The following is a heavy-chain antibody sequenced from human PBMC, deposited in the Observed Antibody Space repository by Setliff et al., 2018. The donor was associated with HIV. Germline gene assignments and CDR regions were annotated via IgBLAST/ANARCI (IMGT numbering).Heavy chain of an antibody. D-gene: IGHD5-18*01. J-gene: IGHJ4*02. V-gene: IGHV4-39*01. CDR1: GGSISSGSYY. CDR3: ARRVTSMVYFDY. Sequence: SETLSLTCTVSGGSISSGSYYWGWIRQPPGKGLEWIGSIYYRGNTYHNPSLKSRVTMSVDTSKNQFSLKLTSVTAADTAVYYCARRVTSMVYFDYWGREPGSPS. CDR2: IYYRGNT.